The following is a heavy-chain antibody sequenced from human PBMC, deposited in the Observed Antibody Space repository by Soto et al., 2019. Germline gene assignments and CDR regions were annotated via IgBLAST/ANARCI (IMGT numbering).Heavy chain of an antibody. J-gene: IGHJ4*02. Sequence: PSQTLSLTCAISGDSVSSNSAAWTWIRQSPSRGLEWLGRTYYRSKWYNDYAVSVKSRITVKPDTSKNQFSLQLNSVTPEDTAVYYCARSSGHFDYWGQGTLVTVSS. CDR1: GDSVSSNSAA. V-gene: IGHV6-1*01. CDR2: TYYRSKWYN. CDR3: ARSSGHFDY. D-gene: IGHD6-25*01.